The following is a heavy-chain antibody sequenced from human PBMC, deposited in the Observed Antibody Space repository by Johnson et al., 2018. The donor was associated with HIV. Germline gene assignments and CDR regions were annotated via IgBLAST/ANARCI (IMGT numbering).Heavy chain of an antibody. CDR1: GFSFSDYY. Sequence: QVQLVESGGGFVKPGGSLRLVCAASGFSFSDYYMSWIRQAPGKGLEWVSFISSSGNSIYHADSVEGRFAISRDNAENSLDLQMNSLRVEDTAVYYCARWEVLADAFDLWGQGTMVIVSS. CDR3: ARWEVLADAFDL. J-gene: IGHJ3*01. V-gene: IGHV3-11*04. CDR2: ISSSGNSI. D-gene: IGHD1-26*01.